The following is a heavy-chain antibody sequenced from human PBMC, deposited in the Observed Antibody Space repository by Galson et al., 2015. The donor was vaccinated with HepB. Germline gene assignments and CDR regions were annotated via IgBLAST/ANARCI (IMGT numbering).Heavy chain of an antibody. CDR2: NSAYNGNT. Sequence: SVKVSCKASGYTFTSYGISWVRQAPGQGLEWMGWNSAYNGNTNYEQKLQGRVTMTTDTSTSTAYMELRSLRYDDTAVYYCARDVKESRHAFDIWGKGTMVTVSS. J-gene: IGHJ3*02. CDR3: ARDVKESRHAFDI. CDR1: GYTFTSYG. V-gene: IGHV1-18*01.